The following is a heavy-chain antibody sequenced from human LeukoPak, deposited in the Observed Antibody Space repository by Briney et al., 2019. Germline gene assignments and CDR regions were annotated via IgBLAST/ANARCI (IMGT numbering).Heavy chain of an antibody. V-gene: IGHV1-8*01. CDR3: ARALSGARRRRFDY. J-gene: IGHJ4*02. CDR1: GYTFTSYD. Sequence: ASVKVSCKASGYTFTSYDINWVRQATGQGPEWMGWMNPNSGNTGYAQRFQGRVTMTRNTSISTAYMELSSLRSEDTAVYYCARALSGARRRRFDYWGQGTLVTVSS. CDR2: MNPNSGNT.